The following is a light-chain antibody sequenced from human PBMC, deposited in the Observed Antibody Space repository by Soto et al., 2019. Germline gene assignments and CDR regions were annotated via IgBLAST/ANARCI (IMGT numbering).Light chain of an antibody. CDR3: QQRHHWLT. CDR2: DTS. J-gene: IGKJ4*01. CDR1: QSVGSL. V-gene: IGKV3-11*01. Sequence: EIVLTQSPATLSLFPGARATLSCRASQSVGSLLGWYQQKPGQAPRLLIYDTSNRATGIRARFSGSGSETDFTLTISSLEPEDFAVYYRQQRHHWLTFGGGTKVEIK.